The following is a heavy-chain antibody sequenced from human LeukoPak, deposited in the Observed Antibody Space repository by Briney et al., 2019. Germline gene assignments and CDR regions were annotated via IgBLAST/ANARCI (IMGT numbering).Heavy chain of an antibody. CDR2: MYETGHT. Sequence: SETLSLTCSVSGGSISGYYWSWIRQPPGQGLEWIGYMYETGHTMYNSSLKSRVTMSLDTSRNYFSLSLSSVTAADTAVYYCARHPFATPFDYWGPGALVTVSS. CDR1: GGSISGYY. CDR3: ARHPFATPFDY. J-gene: IGHJ4*02. D-gene: IGHD2-15*01. V-gene: IGHV4-59*08.